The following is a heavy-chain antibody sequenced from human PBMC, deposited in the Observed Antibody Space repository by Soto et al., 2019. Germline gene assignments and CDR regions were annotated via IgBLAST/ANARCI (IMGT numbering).Heavy chain of an antibody. CDR3: ARDAITIFGVVKYYYGMDV. CDR2: IYYSGST. J-gene: IGHJ6*02. D-gene: IGHD3-3*01. V-gene: IGHV4-30-4*01. CDR1: GGSISSGDYY. Sequence: LCGGSISSGDYYWSWIRQPPGKGLEWIGYIYYSGSTYYNPSLKSRVTISVDTSKNQFSLKLSSVTAADTAVYYCARDAITIFGVVKYYYGMDVWGQGTTVTVSS.